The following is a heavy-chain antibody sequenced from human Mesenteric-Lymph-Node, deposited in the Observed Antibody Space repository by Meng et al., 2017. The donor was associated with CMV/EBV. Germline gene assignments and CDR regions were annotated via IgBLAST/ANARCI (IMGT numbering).Heavy chain of an antibody. CDR1: GFTFSSYA. CDR2: ISGSGGSK. J-gene: IGHJ4*02. D-gene: IGHD3-10*01. Sequence: LSCAASGFTFSSYAMSWVRQAPGKGLEWVSDISGSGGSKYYADSVKGRFTISRDNSKNTLYLQMNSLRAEDTAVYYCAKDYNGANVDYWGQGTLVTVSS. V-gene: IGHV3-23*01. CDR3: AKDYNGANVDY.